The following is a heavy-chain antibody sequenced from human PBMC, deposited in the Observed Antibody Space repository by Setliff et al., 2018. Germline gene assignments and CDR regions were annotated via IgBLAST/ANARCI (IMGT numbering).Heavy chain of an antibody. CDR1: GYTFTSYY. CDR3: AVDGSRTYYFDY. V-gene: IGHV1-46*01. CDR2: INPSGGST. D-gene: IGHD3-10*01. Sequence: ASVKVSCKASGYTFTSYYIHWVRQAPGQGLEWMGIINPSGGSTSYAQKFQGRVTMTRDTSTSTVSMELSSLRSEDTAVYYCAVDGSRTYYFDYWGRGTMVTVSS. J-gene: IGHJ4*02.